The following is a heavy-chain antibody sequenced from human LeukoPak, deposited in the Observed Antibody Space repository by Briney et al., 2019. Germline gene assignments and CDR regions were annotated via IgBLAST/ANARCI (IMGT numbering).Heavy chain of an antibody. V-gene: IGHV1-24*01. Sequence: ASVKVSCKVSGYIRTELSIHWVRQAPGEGLEWMGSIDPEDGETIYAQKFQGRVTMTEDTSTDTAYMELSSLRSEDTAVCYCAASLQETYYDYVWGSYRLNWFDPWGQGTLVTVSS. CDR2: IDPEDGET. CDR1: GYIRTELS. D-gene: IGHD3-16*02. CDR3: AASLQETYYDYVWGSYRLNWFDP. J-gene: IGHJ5*02.